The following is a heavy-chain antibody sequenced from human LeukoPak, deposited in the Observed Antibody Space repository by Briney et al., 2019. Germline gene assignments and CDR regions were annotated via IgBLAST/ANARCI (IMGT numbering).Heavy chain of an antibody. CDR3: ARDKVAPGYYYYMDV. V-gene: IGHV1-18*01. Sequence: ASVKVSCKASGGTFSSYAISWVQQAPGQGLEWMGWISAYNGNTNYAQKLQGRVTMTTDTSTSTAYMELRSLRSDDTAVYYCARDKVAPGYYYYMDVWGKGTTVTVSS. J-gene: IGHJ6*03. D-gene: IGHD2-15*01. CDR2: ISAYNGNT. CDR1: GGTFSSYA.